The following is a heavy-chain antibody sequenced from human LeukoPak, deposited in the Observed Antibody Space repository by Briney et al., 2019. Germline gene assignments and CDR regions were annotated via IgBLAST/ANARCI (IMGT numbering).Heavy chain of an antibody. V-gene: IGHV3-7*03. D-gene: IGHD2/OR15-2a*01. Sequence: PGGSLRLSCAASAFTSSSYWMSWVRQAPGKGLEWVANTKQDGSENHYGDSVKGRFTISRGNTKNSLYLKMNSLRAEDTAVYYCARDRRSVSTFWVGLGYYYYMDVWGKGTTVTVSS. CDR1: AFTSSSYW. J-gene: IGHJ6*03. CDR2: TKQDGSEN. CDR3: ARDRRSVSTFWVGLGYYYYMDV.